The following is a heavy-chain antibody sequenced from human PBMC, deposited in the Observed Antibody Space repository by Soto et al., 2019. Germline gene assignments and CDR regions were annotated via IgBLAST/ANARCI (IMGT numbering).Heavy chain of an antibody. D-gene: IGHD3-16*02. V-gene: IGHV3-21*01. CDR1: GFTFSSYS. CDR3: ARGCDYVWGTYRSPPFDP. J-gene: IGHJ5*02. CDR2: ISSSSSYI. Sequence: SLRLSCAASGFTFSSYSMNWVRQAPGKGLEWVSSISSSSSYIYYADSVKGRFTISRDNAKNSLYLQMNSLRAEDTAVYYCARGCDYVWGTYRSPPFDPWGQGTLLTVSS.